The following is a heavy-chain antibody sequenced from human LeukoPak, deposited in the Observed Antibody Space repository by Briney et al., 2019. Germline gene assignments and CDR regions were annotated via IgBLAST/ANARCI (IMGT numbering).Heavy chain of an antibody. J-gene: IGHJ4*02. CDR1: GFTFSSYA. D-gene: IGHD4-17*01. CDR2: ISSNGGST. Sequence: PGGSLRLSCAASGFTFSSYAMHWVRQAPGKGLEYVSAISSNGGSTYYANSVKGRFTISRDNSKNTLYLQMGSLRAEDMAVYYCARPRFDYGDSYTPYYFDYWGQGTLVTVSS. CDR3: ARPRFDYGDSYTPYYFDY. V-gene: IGHV3-64*01.